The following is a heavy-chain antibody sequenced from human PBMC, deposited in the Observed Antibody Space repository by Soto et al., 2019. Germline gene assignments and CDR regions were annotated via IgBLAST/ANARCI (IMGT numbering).Heavy chain of an antibody. CDR2: INAANGDT. Sequence: ASVKVSCKASGYTFTSYGIHWVRQAPGQRLEWMGWINAANGDTKYSPKFQGGVTITRDTSASTAYMELGSLRSEDTAVYYCVRRHVSATGIDWFDPWGQGTLVTVSS. V-gene: IGHV1-3*01. J-gene: IGHJ5*02. CDR3: VRRHVSATGIDWFDP. CDR1: GYTFTSYG. D-gene: IGHD6-13*01.